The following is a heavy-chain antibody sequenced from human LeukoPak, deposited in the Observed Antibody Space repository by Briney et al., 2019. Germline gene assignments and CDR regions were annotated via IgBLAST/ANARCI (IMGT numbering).Heavy chain of an antibody. CDR2: ITSSSTYT. CDR1: GFSFSSYN. D-gene: IGHD1-26*01. CDR3: ARDPYSGTYGDTYYYYMDV. Sequence: GGSLRLSCAASGFSFSSYNMNWVRQTPGKGLEWVSSITSSSTYTFYADSVKGRLTISRDNARNSLYLQMNSLRGEDTAVYYCARDPYSGTYGDTYYYYMDVWGKGTTVTISS. J-gene: IGHJ6*03. V-gene: IGHV3-21*01.